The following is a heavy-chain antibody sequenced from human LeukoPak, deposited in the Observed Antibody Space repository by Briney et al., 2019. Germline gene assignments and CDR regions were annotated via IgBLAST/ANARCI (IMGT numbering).Heavy chain of an antibody. CDR1: GFTFSSYG. J-gene: IGHJ4*02. Sequence: GGSLRLSCAASGFTFSSYGMQWVRQAPGNGLEWVAVIWFDGSNEYFADSVKGRFTISRDNSKNTLHLQMNSLRADDTAVYYCARVNWGLDFDYWGQGTLVTVSS. D-gene: IGHD7-27*01. V-gene: IGHV3-33*01. CDR3: ARVNWGLDFDY. CDR2: IWFDGSNE.